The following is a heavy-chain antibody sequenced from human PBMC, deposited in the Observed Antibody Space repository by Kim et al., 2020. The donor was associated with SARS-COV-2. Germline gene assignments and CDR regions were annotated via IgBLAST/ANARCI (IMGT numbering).Heavy chain of an antibody. D-gene: IGHD6-19*01. Sequence: GGSLRLSCAASGFTFSSYGMHWVRQAPGKGLEWVAVIWYDGSNKYYADSVKGRFTISRDNSKNTLYLQMNSLRAEDTAVYYCAREGARIAVAGTNYFDYWGQGTLVTVSS. CDR1: GFTFSSYG. V-gene: IGHV3-33*01. J-gene: IGHJ4*02. CDR3: AREGARIAVAGTNYFDY. CDR2: IWYDGSNK.